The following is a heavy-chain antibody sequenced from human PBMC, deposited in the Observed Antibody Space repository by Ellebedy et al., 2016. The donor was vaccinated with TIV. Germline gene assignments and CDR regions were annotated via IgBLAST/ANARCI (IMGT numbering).Heavy chain of an antibody. Sequence: GESLKISCAASGFTFSSYAMHWVRQAPGKGLEWVAVIPYDGSNKYYADSVKGRFTISRDNSKNTLYLQMNSLRAEDTAVYYCARDVTRTKRGYWGQGTLVTVSS. CDR2: IPYDGSNK. J-gene: IGHJ4*02. D-gene: IGHD3-10*01. CDR1: GFTFSSYA. CDR3: ARDVTRTKRGY. V-gene: IGHV3-30-3*01.